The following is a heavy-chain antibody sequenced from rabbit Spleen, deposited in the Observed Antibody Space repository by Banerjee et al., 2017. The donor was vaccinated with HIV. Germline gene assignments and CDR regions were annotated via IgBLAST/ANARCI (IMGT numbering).Heavy chain of an antibody. CDR3: AREVLYAAYAGFGDATLYYFDL. CDR2: IYPGSSGRT. CDR1: GFSFSSSDY. Sequence: QSLEESGGGLVLPEGSLTLTCKASGFSFSSSDYMCWVRQAPGKGLEWIACIYPGSSGRTYSATWAKGRFTISKTSSTTVTLQMTSLTAADTATYFCAREVLYAAYAGFGDATLYYFDLWGPGTLVTVS. J-gene: IGHJ4*01. V-gene: IGHV1S40*01. D-gene: IGHD6-1*01.